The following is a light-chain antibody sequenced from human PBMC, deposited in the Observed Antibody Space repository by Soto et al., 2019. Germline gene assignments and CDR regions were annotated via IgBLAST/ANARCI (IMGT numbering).Light chain of an antibody. J-gene: IGKJ4*01. V-gene: IGKV3-15*01. CDR1: QYMSKT. Sequence: EIVMTQSPATLSVSPGERATLSCSAIQYMSKTLAWYQQKPGQAPRLLIYGVSTRATGIPARFSGSGSGTEFTLTISSLQYEDSAVYYCQQYNKWPSLTFGGGTKVDIK. CDR2: GVS. CDR3: QQYNKWPSLT.